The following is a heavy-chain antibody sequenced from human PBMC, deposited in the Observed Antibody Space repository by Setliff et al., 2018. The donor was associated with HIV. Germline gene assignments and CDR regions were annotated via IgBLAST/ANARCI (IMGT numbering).Heavy chain of an antibody. V-gene: IGHV4-31*03. CDR3: VGFSYNFWVYRFDH. CDR1: GGPTTSGGYY. D-gene: IGHD3-3*01. CDR2: IYYSGST. Sequence: SETLSLTCSVSGGPTTSGGYYWSWIRQHPGKGLEYIGYIYYSGSTYYNPSLKSRVTMSIDTSTQQFFLNVTSVTAADTAVYYCVGFSYNFWVYRFDHWGQGALVTVSS. J-gene: IGHJ4*02.